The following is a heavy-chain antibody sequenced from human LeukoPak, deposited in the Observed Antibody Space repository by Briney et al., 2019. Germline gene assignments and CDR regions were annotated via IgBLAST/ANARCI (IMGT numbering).Heavy chain of an antibody. Sequence: ASETLSLTCAVYGDSFSGYYWSWLRQPPGKGLEWVGEIKHSGSTNYNPSLKRRVSISVDTSKNQSSLKLSSVTAADTAVYYCARGRTIYSSSWPRIDCWGQGTLVTVSS. CDR2: IKHSGST. J-gene: IGHJ4*02. V-gene: IGHV4-34*01. CDR1: GDSFSGYY. CDR3: ARGRTIYSSSWPRIDC. D-gene: IGHD6-13*01.